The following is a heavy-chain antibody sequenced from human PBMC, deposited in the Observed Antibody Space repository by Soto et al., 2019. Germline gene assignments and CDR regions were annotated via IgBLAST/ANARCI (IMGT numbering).Heavy chain of an antibody. CDR3: AREARTLDWYFDL. V-gene: IGHV4-38-2*01. D-gene: IGHD6-6*01. J-gene: IGHJ2*01. CDR2: VYHSGST. Sequence: QVQLRESGPGLVKPSETLSLTCAVSGYSISNDYYWDWIRQPPGKGLEWIGNVYHSGSTYYSASLKSRVSISMDKSKNQLSLKLSSVTAADTAVYFCAREARTLDWYFDLWGRGTLVTVSS. CDR1: GYSISNDYY.